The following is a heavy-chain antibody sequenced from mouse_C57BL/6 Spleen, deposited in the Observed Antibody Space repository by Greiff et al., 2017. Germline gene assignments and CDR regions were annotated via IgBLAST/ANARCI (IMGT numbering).Heavy chain of an antibody. D-gene: IGHD1-1*01. CDR1: GFTFSSYA. Sequence: EVKLVESGGGLVKPGGSLKLSCAASGFTFSSYAMSWVRQTPEKRLEWVATISDGGSYTYYPDNVKGRFTITRDNAKNNLYLQMSHLKSEDTAMYYCASYYGSSDKYFDVWGTGTTVTVSS. CDR3: ASYYGSSDKYFDV. V-gene: IGHV5-4*03. J-gene: IGHJ1*03. CDR2: ISDGGSYT.